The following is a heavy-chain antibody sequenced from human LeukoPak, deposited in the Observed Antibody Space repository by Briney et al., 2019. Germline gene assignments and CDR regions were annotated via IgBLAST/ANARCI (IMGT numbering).Heavy chain of an antibody. CDR2: IYYSGST. D-gene: IGHD3-22*01. CDR1: GGSISSYY. CDR3: ARDPSGYYDSSGYL. J-gene: IGHJ5*02. Sequence: KPSETLSLTCTVSGGSISSYYWSWIRQPPGKGLEWIGYIYYSGSTNYNPSLKSRVTISVDTSKNQFSLKLSSVTAADTAVYYCARDPSGYYDSSGYLWGQGTLVTSPQ. V-gene: IGHV4-59*01.